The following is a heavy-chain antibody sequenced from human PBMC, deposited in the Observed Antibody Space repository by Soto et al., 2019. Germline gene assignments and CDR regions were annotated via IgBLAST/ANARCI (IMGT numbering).Heavy chain of an antibody. J-gene: IGHJ4*02. CDR3: ARASRGVIRDDLNIDY. Sequence: QVQLQELGPGLVKPSQTLSLTCTVSGGSISSGGYYWSWIRQHPGKGLEWIGYIYYSGSTYYNPSLKIRVTISVDTSKNQFSLKLSSVTAADTAVYYCARASRGVIRDDLNIDYWGQGTLVTVSS. D-gene: IGHD3-10*01. CDR1: GGSISSGGYY. V-gene: IGHV4-31*03. CDR2: IYYSGST.